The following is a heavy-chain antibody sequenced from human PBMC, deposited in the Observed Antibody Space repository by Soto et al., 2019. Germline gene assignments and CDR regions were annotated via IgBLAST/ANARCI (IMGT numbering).Heavy chain of an antibody. CDR2: ISASGYSA. V-gene: IGHV3-23*01. CDR3: AKGDLLWDPFDL. Sequence: GGSLRPSCAASGLPFSNYAMTWVRQAPGKGLEWGSIISASGYSAYYGGAVKGRFTTSRDNSRSTLYLQMNGLRAEGTAVYYCAKGDLLWDPFDLWGQGTQVPVSS. D-gene: IGHD3-16*01. J-gene: IGHJ4*02. CDR1: GLPFSNYA.